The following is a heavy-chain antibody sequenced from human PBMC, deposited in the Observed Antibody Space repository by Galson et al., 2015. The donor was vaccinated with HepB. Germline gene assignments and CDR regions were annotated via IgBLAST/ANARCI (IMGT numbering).Heavy chain of an antibody. Sequence: CAISGDSVSSNSAAWNWIRQSPSRGLEWLGRTHYRSKWYNDYAVSVKSRITINPDTSKNQFSLQLNSVTPEDTAVYYCSSSWHTLDAFDIWGQGTMVTVSS. V-gene: IGHV6-1*01. CDR1: GDSVSSNSAA. CDR3: SSSWHTLDAFDI. J-gene: IGHJ3*02. CDR2: THYRSKWYN. D-gene: IGHD6-13*01.